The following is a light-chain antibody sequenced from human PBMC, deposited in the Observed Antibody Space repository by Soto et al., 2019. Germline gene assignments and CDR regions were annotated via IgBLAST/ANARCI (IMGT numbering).Light chain of an antibody. Sequence: EIVLTQSPATLSLSPVERATLSCRASQSVSSYLAWYQQKPGQAPRLLIYDASNRATGIPARFSGSGSGTDFTLTISSLEPEDFAVYYCQQRSNWPLGTFGQGARLEIK. CDR1: QSVSSY. CDR3: QQRSNWPLGT. CDR2: DAS. V-gene: IGKV3-11*01. J-gene: IGKJ5*01.